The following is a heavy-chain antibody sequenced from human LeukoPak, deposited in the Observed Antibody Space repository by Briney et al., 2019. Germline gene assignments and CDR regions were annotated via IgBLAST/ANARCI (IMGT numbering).Heavy chain of an antibody. Sequence: SGTLSLTCAVYGGSFSGYYWSWIRHPPGKRLEWIGEINHSGSTNYNPSLKSRVTISVDTSKNQFSLKLSSVTAADTAVYYCARDAYSGNYGAYYYYYMDVWGKGTTVTISS. CDR1: GGSFSGYY. V-gene: IGHV4-34*01. J-gene: IGHJ6*03. CDR3: ARDAYSGNYGAYYYYYMDV. CDR2: INHSGST. D-gene: IGHD1-26*01.